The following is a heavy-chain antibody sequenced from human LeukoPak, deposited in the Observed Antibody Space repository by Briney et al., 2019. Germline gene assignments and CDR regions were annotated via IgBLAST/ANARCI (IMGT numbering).Heavy chain of an antibody. CDR1: GGSISSGGYY. V-gene: IGHV4-31*03. J-gene: IGHJ5*02. D-gene: IGHD3-16*01. CDR3: ARSIMITFGGENRFDP. Sequence: SETLSLTCTVSGGSISSGGYYWSWIRQHPGKGLEWLGYIYYSGSTYYNPSLKSRVTISVDTSKNQFSLKLSSVTAADTAVYYCARSIMITFGGENRFDPWGQGTLVTVSS. CDR2: IYYSGST.